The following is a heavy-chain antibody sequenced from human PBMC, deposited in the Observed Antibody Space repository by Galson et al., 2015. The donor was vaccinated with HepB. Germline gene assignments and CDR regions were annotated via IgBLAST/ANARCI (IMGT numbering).Heavy chain of an antibody. CDR2: ISGGGDST. J-gene: IGHJ5*02. V-gene: IGHV3-23*01. CDR3: AKRAGHSWFDP. Sequence: SLRLSCAASGFTFSSYGMYWVRQAPGKGLDRVSGISGGGDSTYYADSVKGRFTISRDDSKNTLFLQMSSLRADDTAIYYCAKRAGHSWFDPWGQGTLVTVSS. CDR1: GFTFSSYG.